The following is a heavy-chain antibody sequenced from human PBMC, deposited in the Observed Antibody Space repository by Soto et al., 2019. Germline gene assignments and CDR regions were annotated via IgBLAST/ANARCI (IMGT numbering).Heavy chain of an antibody. CDR3: AYYDFWSGYLDY. CDR2: INPSGGST. CDR1: GYTFTSYY. J-gene: IGHJ4*02. D-gene: IGHD3-3*01. Sequence: QVQLVQSGAEVKKPGASVKVSCKASGYTFTSYYMHWVRQAPGQGLEWMGIINPSGGSTSYAQKFQGRVNMNRDTSTSTVYMELSSLRSEDTAVYYCAYYDFWSGYLDYWGQGPMVTVSS. V-gene: IGHV1-46*01.